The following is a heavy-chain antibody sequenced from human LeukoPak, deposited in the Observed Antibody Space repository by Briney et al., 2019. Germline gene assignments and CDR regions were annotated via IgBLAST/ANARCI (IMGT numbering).Heavy chain of an antibody. CDR2: IKSKTDRGTT. J-gene: IGHJ4*02. CDR3: TTEFGGVIPKRYYFDY. V-gene: IGHV3-15*01. D-gene: IGHD3-16*02. Sequence: GGSLRLSCAASGFTFSNAWMSWVRQAPGKGLEWVGRIKSKTDRGTTDYAAPVKGRFTISRDDSKNTLYLQMNSLKTEDTAVYYCTTEFGGVIPKRYYFDYWGQGTLVTVSS. CDR1: GFTFSNAW.